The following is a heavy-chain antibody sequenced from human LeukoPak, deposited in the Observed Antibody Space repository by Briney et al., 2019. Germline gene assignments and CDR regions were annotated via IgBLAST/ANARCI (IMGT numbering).Heavy chain of an antibody. CDR3: ARVYSPLLVYFDY. V-gene: IGHV4-59*01. Sequence: KPSETLSLTCTVSGGSISSYYWSWIRQPSGKGLEWIGYIYYSGNTNYNPSLKSRVTISVDTSKNQFSLKLSSVTAADTAVYYCARVYSPLLVYFDYWGQGALVTVSS. CDR1: GGSISSYY. J-gene: IGHJ4*02. CDR2: IYYSGNT. D-gene: IGHD2-8*02.